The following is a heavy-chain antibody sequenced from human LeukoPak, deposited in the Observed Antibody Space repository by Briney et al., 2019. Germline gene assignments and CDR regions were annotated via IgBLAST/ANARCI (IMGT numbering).Heavy chain of an antibody. CDR1: GFIFDNYG. V-gene: IGHV3-9*01. CDR2: ISWNSVNR. D-gene: IGHD3-10*01. Sequence: GGSLRLSCSASGFIFDNYGMHWVRQFPGKDLEWVAGISWNSVNRDYADSVKGRFTISRDNAKNSLYLQMNSLRVEDTALYYCAKASGYGSGSYFGDANWFDPWGQGTLVTVSS. J-gene: IGHJ5*02. CDR3: AKASGYGSGSYFGDANWFDP.